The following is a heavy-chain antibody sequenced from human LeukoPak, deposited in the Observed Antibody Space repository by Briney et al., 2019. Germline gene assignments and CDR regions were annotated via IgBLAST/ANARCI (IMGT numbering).Heavy chain of an antibody. CDR3: ARDQGDPPPGGYYYGMDV. D-gene: IGHD3-16*01. CDR2: IIPIFGTT. Sequence: ASVNVSCKASGGTFSSYAISWVRQAPGQGLEWMGGIIPIFGTTNYAQKFQGRVTITADESTSTAYMELSSLRSEDTAVYYCARDQGDPPPGGYYYGMDVWGQGTTVTVSS. V-gene: IGHV1-69*13. J-gene: IGHJ6*02. CDR1: GGTFSSYA.